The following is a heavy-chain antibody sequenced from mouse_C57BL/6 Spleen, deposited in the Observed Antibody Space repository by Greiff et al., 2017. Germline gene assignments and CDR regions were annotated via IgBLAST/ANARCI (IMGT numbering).Heavy chain of an antibody. CDR3: ARWEDSSDY. Sequence: VQLQQPGAELVMPGASVKLSCKASGYTFTSYWMHWVKQRPGQGLEWIGEIDPSDSYTNYNQKFKGKSTLTVDKSSSTAYMQLSSLTSEDSAVYYCARWEDSSDYWGQGTTLTVSS. CDR1: GYTFTSYW. D-gene: IGHD3-2*01. CDR2: IDPSDSYT. J-gene: IGHJ2*01. V-gene: IGHV1-69*01.